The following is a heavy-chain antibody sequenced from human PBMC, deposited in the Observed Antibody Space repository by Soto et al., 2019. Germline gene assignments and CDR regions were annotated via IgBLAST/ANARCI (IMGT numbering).Heavy chain of an antibody. J-gene: IGHJ4*02. CDR3: ARVYGDYVFDY. Sequence: PSETLSLTCAASGGSISSYYWSWLRQPPGKGLEWIGYIYYSGSTNYNPSLKSRVTISVDTSKNQFSLKLSSVTAADAAVYNWARVYGDYVFDYWGQGILVTVSS. V-gene: IGHV4-59*01. CDR2: IYYSGST. D-gene: IGHD4-17*01. CDR1: GGSISSYY.